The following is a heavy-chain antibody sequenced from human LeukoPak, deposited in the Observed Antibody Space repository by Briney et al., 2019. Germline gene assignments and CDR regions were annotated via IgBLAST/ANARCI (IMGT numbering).Heavy chain of an antibody. Sequence: ASVKVSCKASGYTFTSYGISWVRQAPGQGLEWMGRISAYNGNTNYAQKLQGRVTMTTDTSTSTAYMELRSLRSDDTAVYYCARDQGRNGERGYYYYGMDVWGQGTTVTVSS. V-gene: IGHV1-18*01. J-gene: IGHJ6*02. CDR2: ISAYNGNT. CDR3: ARDQGRNGERGYYYYGMDV. CDR1: GYTFTSYG. D-gene: IGHD4-17*01.